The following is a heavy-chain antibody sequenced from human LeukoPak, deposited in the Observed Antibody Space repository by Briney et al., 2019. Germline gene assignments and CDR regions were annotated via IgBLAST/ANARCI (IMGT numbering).Heavy chain of an antibody. D-gene: IGHD3-22*01. V-gene: IGHV3-21*01. Sequence: GGSLRLFCAASGFTFSSYSMNWVRQAPGKGLEWVSSISSSSSYIYYADSVKGRFTISRDNAKNSLYLQMNSLRAEDTAVYYCAREQSGHYYDSSGYAFFDYWGQGTLVTVSS. CDR2: ISSSSSYI. J-gene: IGHJ4*02. CDR3: AREQSGHYYDSSGYAFFDY. CDR1: GFTFSSYS.